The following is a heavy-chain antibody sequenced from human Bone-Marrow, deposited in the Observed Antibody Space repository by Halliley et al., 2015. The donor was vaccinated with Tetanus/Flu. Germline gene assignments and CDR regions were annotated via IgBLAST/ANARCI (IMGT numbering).Heavy chain of an antibody. CDR2: IYYGGRI. CDR1: GGSINRVGYY. CDR3: TRSRGGVCSSKPCHFSYGLDV. Sequence: TLSLTCTVSGGSINRVGYYWNWVRQHPGKGLEWIGYIYYGGRIYYNPSLKSLVTMSVDTSKNQFSLKVNSVSPADTAVYYCTRSRGGVCSSKPCHFSYGLDVWGQGTTVAVSS. V-gene: IGHV4-31*01. J-gene: IGHJ6*02. D-gene: IGHD2-2*01.